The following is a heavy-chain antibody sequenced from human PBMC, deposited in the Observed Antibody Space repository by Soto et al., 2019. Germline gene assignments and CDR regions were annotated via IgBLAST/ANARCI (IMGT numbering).Heavy chain of an antibody. Sequence: QVQLVQSGAELKKPGASVKVSCKASGYTFSNDDMNWVRQATGQGPEWIGWVNPNNGDTGYAQKFQGRVTLTTDISTTTAYMELTSLRSEDTAIYYCSKVSRKGSAIDFDYWGQGTPINVSS. CDR2: VNPNNGDT. CDR3: SKVSRKGSAIDFDY. J-gene: IGHJ4*02. V-gene: IGHV1-8*01. D-gene: IGHD3-10*01. CDR1: GYTFSNDD.